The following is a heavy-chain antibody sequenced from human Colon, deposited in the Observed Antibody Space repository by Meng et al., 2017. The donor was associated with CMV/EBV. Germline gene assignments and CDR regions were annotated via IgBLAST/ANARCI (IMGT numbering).Heavy chain of an antibody. V-gene: IGHV4-59*11. Sequence: SETLSLTCTVSGDSLRSHYWSWIRQPPGKGLEWMGYVYYSGAATYTPSLRSRLSISVDMSKNQVYLTLRSVTAADTAMYFCARGIGHASNSTHDYWGQGTLVTVSS. CDR3: ARGIGHASNSTHDY. CDR1: GDSLRSHY. J-gene: IGHJ4*02. CDR2: VYYSGAA. D-gene: IGHD2-2*01.